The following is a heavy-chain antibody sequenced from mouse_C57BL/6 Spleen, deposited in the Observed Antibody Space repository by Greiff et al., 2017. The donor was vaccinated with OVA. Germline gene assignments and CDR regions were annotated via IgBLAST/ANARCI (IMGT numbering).Heavy chain of an antibody. CDR3: AISITTVVDFDY. D-gene: IGHD1-1*01. J-gene: IGHJ2*01. V-gene: IGHV1-74*01. CDR2: IHPSDSDT. CDR1: GYTFTSYW. Sequence: QVQLQQPGAELVKPGASVKVSCKASGYTFTSYWMHWVKQRPGQGLEWIGRIHPSDSDTNYNQKFKGKATLTVDKSSSTAYMQLSSLTSEDSAVYYCAISITTVVDFDYWGQGTTLTVSS.